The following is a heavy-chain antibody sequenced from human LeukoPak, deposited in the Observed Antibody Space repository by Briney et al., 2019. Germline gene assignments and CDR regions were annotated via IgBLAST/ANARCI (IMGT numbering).Heavy chain of an antibody. Sequence: GASVKVSCKASGGTFSSYAISWVRQAPGQGLEWMGRIIPIFGTANYAQKFQGRVTITTDESTSTAYMELSSLRSEDTPVYYCARAEWEAPFDIWGQGTMVTVSS. D-gene: IGHD1-26*01. CDR1: GGTFSSYA. CDR2: IIPIFGTA. V-gene: IGHV1-69*05. J-gene: IGHJ3*02. CDR3: ARAEWEAPFDI.